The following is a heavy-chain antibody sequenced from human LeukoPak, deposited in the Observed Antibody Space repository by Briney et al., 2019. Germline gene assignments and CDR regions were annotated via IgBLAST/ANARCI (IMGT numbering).Heavy chain of an antibody. J-gene: IGHJ4*02. D-gene: IGHD7-27*01. V-gene: IGHV3-74*01. CDR1: GFTFSTYY. CDR3: ARDHLGLSY. CDR2: ISGDGSST. Sequence: GGSLRLSCAASGFTFSTYYMHWVRQAPGKGLVWVSRISGDGSSTNYADSVKGRFTISRDNAKNTLYLQMNSLRAEDTAAYYCARDHLGLSYWGQGTLVTVSS.